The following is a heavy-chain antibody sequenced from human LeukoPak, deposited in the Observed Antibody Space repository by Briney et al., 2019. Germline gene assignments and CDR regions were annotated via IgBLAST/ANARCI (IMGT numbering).Heavy chain of an antibody. D-gene: IGHD1-26*01. V-gene: IGHV1-69*05. CDR2: IIPIFGTA. J-gene: IGHJ5*02. Sequence: ASVKVSCKASGYTFTGYYMHWVRQAPGQGLEWMGGIIPIFGTANYAQKFQGRVTITTDESTSTAYMELSSLRSEDTAVYYCARGELLRSWFDPWGQGTLVTVSS. CDR3: ARGELLRSWFDP. CDR1: GYTFTGYY.